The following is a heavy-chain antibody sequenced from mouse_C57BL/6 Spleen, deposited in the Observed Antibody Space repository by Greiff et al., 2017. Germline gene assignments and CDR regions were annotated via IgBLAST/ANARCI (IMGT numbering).Heavy chain of an antibody. J-gene: IGHJ2*01. CDR3: ASAVVATDYFDY. D-gene: IGHD1-1*01. CDR2: VYPYNGGT. CDR1: GFTFTDYY. Sequence: VQLQQSGPVLVKPGPSVKVSCQASGFTFTDYYMHWVKQSHGKSLEWIGLVYPYNGGTSYHQKFKGKATLTVDTSSSTAYMELNSLTSEDSAVYYCASAVVATDYFDYWGQGTTLTVSS. V-gene: IGHV1-36*01.